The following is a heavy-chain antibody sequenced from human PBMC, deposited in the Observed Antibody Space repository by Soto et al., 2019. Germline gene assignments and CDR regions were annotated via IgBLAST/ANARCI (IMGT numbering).Heavy chain of an antibody. J-gene: IGHJ1*01. D-gene: IGHD2-21*02. CDR3: AHRSILWWCLLSDTDTGYFQH. CDR1: GFSLSTSGVG. CDR2: IYWDDDK. V-gene: IGHV2-5*02. Sequence: QITLKESGPPLVKPTQTLTLTCTFSGFSLSTSGVGVGWIRQPPGKALEWLALIYWDDDKRYSPSLKSRLTFTKGTSKTQVVLTMTNIDPVDTATYYCAHRSILWWCLLSDTDTGYFQHWGQGTLVTVSS.